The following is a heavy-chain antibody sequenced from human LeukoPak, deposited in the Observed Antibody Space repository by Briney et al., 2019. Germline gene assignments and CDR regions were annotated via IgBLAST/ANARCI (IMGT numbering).Heavy chain of an antibody. V-gene: IGHV4-30-2*01. D-gene: IGHD3-16*01. CDR1: GGSISSGGYY. J-gene: IGHJ3*02. CDR3: ARGGGLSAFDI. CDR2: IYHSGST. Sequence: SETLSLTCTVSGGSISSGGYYWSWIRQPPGKGLEWIGYIYHSGSTYYNPSLKSRVTISVDRSKNQFSLKLSSVTAADTAVYYCARGGGLSAFDIWGQGTMVTVSS.